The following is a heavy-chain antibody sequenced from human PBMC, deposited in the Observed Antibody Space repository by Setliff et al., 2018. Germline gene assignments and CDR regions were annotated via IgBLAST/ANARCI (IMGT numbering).Heavy chain of an antibody. CDR1: GYTFTGYY. CDR2: INPNSGGT. D-gene: IGHD3-22*01. CDR3: ARRRYYYDSSTLDY. V-gene: IGHV1-2*04. Sequence: ASVKVSCKASGYTFTGYYMHWVRQAPGQGLEWMGWINPNSGGTNYAQKFQGWVTMTRDTSISTAYMELSRLRSDDTAVYYCARRRYYYDSSTLDYWGQGTLVTVSS. J-gene: IGHJ4*02.